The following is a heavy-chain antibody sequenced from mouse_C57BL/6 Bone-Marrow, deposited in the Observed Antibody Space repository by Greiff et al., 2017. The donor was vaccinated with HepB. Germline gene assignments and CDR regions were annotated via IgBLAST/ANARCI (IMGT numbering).Heavy chain of an antibody. CDR2: INPNNGGT. CDR3: ARPPRRLRRRPRWYCDV. V-gene: IGHV1-18*01. CDR1: GYTFTDYN. Sequence: EVQRVESGPALVKPGASVQIPCKASGYTFTDYNMDWVKQSHGKSLEWIGDINPNNGGTIYNQKFKGKATLTVDKSSSTAYMERRSLTSEDTAVYYCARPPRRLRRRPRWYCDVWGTGTTGTVSS. J-gene: IGHJ1*03. D-gene: IGHD2-4*01.